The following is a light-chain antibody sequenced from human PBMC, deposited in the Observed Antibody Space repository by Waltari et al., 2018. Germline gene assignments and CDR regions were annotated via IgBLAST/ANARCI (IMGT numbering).Light chain of an antibody. J-gene: IGLJ3*02. V-gene: IGLV4-69*01. CDR3: QSGGHGTWV. CDR1: SGHRSNI. CDR2: VNSDGSH. Sequence: QLLLTHAPSASASLRASVRLTCTLASGHRSNIIESPPQQPEKGPRYLMKVNSDGSHSKGDEIPDRFSGSGSGAERYLTISSVQSEDEADYYCQSGGHGTWVFGGGTKLTVL.